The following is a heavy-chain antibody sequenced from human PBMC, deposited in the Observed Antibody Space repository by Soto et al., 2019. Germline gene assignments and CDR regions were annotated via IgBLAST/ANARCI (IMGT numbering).Heavy chain of an antibody. D-gene: IGHD5-18*01. V-gene: IGHV4-59*08. Sequence: QVQLQESGPGLVKPSETLSLTCTVSGGTISNYYWSWIRQPPGKGLEWIGYVYYSGSTNYNPSLKSRITISIDMPKNQFSLHLSSVTAADTAVYYCARHTAMVLFDYWGRGTLVTVSS. CDR3: ARHTAMVLFDY. J-gene: IGHJ4*02. CDR2: VYYSGST. CDR1: GGTISNYY.